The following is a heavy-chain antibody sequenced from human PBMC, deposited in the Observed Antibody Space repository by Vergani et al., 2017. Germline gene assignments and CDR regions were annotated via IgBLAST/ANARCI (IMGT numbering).Heavy chain of an antibody. CDR2: ISSSSSYI. D-gene: IGHD6-6*01. V-gene: IGHV3-21*01. CDR3: ARDGGRIAARPGIDY. CDR1: GFTFSSYS. J-gene: IGHJ4*02. Sequence: EVQLVESGGGLVQPGGSLRLSCAASGFTFSSYSMNWVRQAPGKGLEWVSSISSSSSYIYYADSVKGRFTISRDNAKNSLYLQMNSLRAEDTAVYYCARDGGRIAARPGIDYWGQGTLVTVSS.